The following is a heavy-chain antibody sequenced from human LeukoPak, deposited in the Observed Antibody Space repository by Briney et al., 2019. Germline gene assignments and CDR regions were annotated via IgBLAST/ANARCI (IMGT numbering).Heavy chain of an antibody. J-gene: IGHJ4*02. D-gene: IGHD5-12*01. CDR3: ARRDTGYYYFDS. CDR2: TYPGDSDT. CDR1: GYNFAEYW. V-gene: IGHV5-51*01. Sequence: GESLRISCKGSGYNFAEYWIAWVRQMPGKGLEWMGITYPGDSDTRYNPSVQGQVTISADKSISTAYLQWNSLKASDSAMYYCARRDTGYYYFDSWGQGVLVSVSS.